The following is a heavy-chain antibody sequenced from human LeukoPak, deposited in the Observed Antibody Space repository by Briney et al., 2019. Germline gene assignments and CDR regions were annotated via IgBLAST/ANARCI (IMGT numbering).Heavy chain of an antibody. CDR3: ARDGVYGSSSSWYFDY. V-gene: IGHV3-74*01. D-gene: IGHD6-13*01. J-gene: IGHJ4*02. Sequence: AGGSLRLSCAASGFTFSSYWMHWVRQAPGKGLVWVSRIKSDGSSISYADSVKGRFTISRDNAKNTLYLQMNSLRAEDTAVYYCARDGVYGSSSSWYFDYWGQGTLVTVSS. CDR2: IKSDGSSI. CDR1: GFTFSSYW.